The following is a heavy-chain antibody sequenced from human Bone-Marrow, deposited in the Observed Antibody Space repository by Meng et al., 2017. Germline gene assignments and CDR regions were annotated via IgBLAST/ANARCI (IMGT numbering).Heavy chain of an antibody. CDR1: GFTVSSNY. V-gene: IGHV3-53*01. D-gene: IGHD5-18*01. CDR3: AKDDSSGYGPDY. CDR2: IYSCGST. Sequence: VQLVESGGGLIQPGGSLRLSCAASGFTVSSNYMSWVRQAPGKGLEWVSVIYSCGSTYYADSVKGRFTISRDNSKNTVYLEMNSLRVEDTAVYYCAKDDSSGYGPDYWGQGTLVTVSS. J-gene: IGHJ4*02.